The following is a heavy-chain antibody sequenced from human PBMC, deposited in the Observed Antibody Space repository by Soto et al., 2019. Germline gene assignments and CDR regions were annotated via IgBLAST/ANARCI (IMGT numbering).Heavy chain of an antibody. CDR2: MDHSGIT. CDR1: SGSINRNIYY. V-gene: IGHV4-39*01. J-gene: IGHJ6*04. D-gene: IGHD3-10*01. Sequence: PSETLSLTCIVSSGSINRNIYYWGWIRQSPGRGLEWIGSMDHSGITFKNPSLEKRVTISVDVSKSHFSLNLSSVTAADTAIYYCVRHQRTTYNYYMDVWAKGTTVTVSS. CDR3: VRHQRTTYNYYMDV.